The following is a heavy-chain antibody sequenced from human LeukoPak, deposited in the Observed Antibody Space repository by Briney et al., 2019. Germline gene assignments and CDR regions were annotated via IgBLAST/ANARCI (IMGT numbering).Heavy chain of an antibody. CDR1: GNSISNYA. J-gene: IGHJ6*02. CDR3: TTRACHAGGCSSSFYYYYGLHF. Sequence: ASVKVSCKASGNSISNYAVSWVRQAPGQGFEWLGGIIPIFGTADYAQIFQGRVTITADQSTSTTYMALSSLKSEDTATYYCTTRACHAGGCSSSFYYYYGLHFWGQGTTVSVSS. V-gene: IGHV1-69*01. CDR2: IIPIFGTA. D-gene: IGHD3-16*01.